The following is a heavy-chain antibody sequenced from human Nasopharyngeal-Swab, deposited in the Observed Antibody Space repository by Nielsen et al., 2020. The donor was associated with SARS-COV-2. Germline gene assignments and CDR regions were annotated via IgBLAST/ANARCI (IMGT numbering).Heavy chain of an antibody. V-gene: IGHV3-21*01. J-gene: IGHJ6*03. D-gene: IGHD6-13*01. CDR3: ARGPGYSSSSYLLWYYYYYMDV. CDR1: GFTFSSYS. CDR2: ISSSSSYI. Sequence: GESLKISCAASGFTFSSYSMNWVRQAPGKGLEWVSSISSSSSYIYYADSVKGRFTISRDNAKNSLYLQMNSLRAEDTAVYYCARGPGYSSSSYLLWYYYYYMDVWGKGATVTVSS.